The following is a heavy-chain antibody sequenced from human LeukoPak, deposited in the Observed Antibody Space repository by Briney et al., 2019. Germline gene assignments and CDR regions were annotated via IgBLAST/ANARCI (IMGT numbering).Heavy chain of an antibody. V-gene: IGHV6-1*01. Sequence: SQTLSLTCAISGDSVSSNSAAWNWIRQSPSRGLEWLGRTYYRSKWYNDYAVSVKSRITINPDTSKNQFSLKLSSVTAADTAVYYCARGAMVRGVYGMDVWGQGTTVTVSS. CDR1: GDSVSSNSAA. D-gene: IGHD3-10*01. J-gene: IGHJ6*02. CDR2: TYYRSKWYN. CDR3: ARGAMVRGVYGMDV.